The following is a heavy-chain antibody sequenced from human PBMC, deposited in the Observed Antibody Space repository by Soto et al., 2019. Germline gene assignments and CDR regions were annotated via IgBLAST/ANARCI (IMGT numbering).Heavy chain of an antibody. J-gene: IGHJ5*02. V-gene: IGHV4-61*01. CDR3: AREVA. D-gene: IGHD2-15*01. CDR1: GDSVSSGSYY. Sequence: PSETLSLTCTVSGDSVSSGSYYWTWIRQPPGKGLEWIGYIYSSGSTNYNPSLKSRVTISVDTSKNQFSLKLSSVTAADTAVYYCAREVAWGQGTLVTVSS. CDR2: IYSSGST.